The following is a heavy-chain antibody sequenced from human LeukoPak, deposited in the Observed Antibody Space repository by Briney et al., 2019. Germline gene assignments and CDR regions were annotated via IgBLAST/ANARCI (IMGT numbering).Heavy chain of an antibody. CDR1: GLIFHDYS. CDR2: ISGSGGST. J-gene: IGHJ4*02. D-gene: IGHD2-15*01. Sequence: PGGSLRLSCVVSGLIFHDYSMNWVRQAPGKGLEWVSAISGSGGSTYYADSVKGRFTISRDNSKNTLYLQMNSLRAEDTAVYYCAKGRSLVVAASSIDYWGQGTLVTVSS. V-gene: IGHV3-23*01. CDR3: AKGRSLVVAASSIDY.